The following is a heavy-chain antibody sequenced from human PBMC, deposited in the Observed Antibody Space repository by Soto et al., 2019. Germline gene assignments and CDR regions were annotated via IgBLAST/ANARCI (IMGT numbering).Heavy chain of an antibody. CDR1: GGSISPYY. J-gene: IGHJ4*02. D-gene: IGHD5-18*01. V-gene: IGHV4-59*01. CDR3: AKDGGYNYGFTSYYFDY. CDR2: IYYSGST. Sequence: PSGTLSLTCTVSGGSISPYYWTWIRQPPGKGLEWIGHIYYSGSTNYNPSLKSRVTISVDTSKNQFSLKLSSVTAADTALYYCAKDGGYNYGFTSYYFDYWGQGTLVTVSS.